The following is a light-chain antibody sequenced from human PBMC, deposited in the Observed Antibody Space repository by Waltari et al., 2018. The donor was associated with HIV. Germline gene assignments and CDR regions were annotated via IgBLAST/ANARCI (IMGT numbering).Light chain of an antibody. CDR2: NNN. J-gene: IGLJ3*02. CDR3: AAWDDSLNGRV. Sequence: QSVLTQPPSASGTPGQRVTISCSGSSSNIGSNTVNWYQQLPGTAPKLLIYNNNPRPSGVPDRFSGATSGTSAALAISGLQSEDEADYYCAAWDDSLNGRVFGGGTKLTVL. CDR1: SSNIGSNT. V-gene: IGLV1-44*01.